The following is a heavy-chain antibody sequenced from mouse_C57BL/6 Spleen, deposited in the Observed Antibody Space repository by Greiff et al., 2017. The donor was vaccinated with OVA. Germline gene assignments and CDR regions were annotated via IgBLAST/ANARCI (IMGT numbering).Heavy chain of an antibody. D-gene: IGHD1-1*01. CDR3: ASLITTVLPYAMGY. CDR2: ISYDGSN. CDR1: GYSITSGYY. Sequence: EVKLQESGPGLVKPSQSLSLTCSVTGYSITSGYYWNWIRQFPGNKLEWMGYISYDGSNNYNPSLKNRISITRDTSKNQFFLKLNSVTTEDTATYYAASLITTVLPYAMGYWGQGTSVTVSS. J-gene: IGHJ4*01. V-gene: IGHV3-6*01.